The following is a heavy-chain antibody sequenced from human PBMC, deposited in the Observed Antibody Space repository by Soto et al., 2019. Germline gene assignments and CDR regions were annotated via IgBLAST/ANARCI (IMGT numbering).Heavy chain of an antibody. V-gene: IGHV4-4*02. CDR2: IYHSGST. D-gene: IGHD6-13*01. J-gene: IGHJ6*02. CDR3: ARVGAAAGYYYYGMDV. CDR1: GGSISSSNW. Sequence: QVQLQESGPGLVKPSGTLSLTCAVSGGSISSSNWWSWVRQPPGKGLEWIGEIYHSGSTNYNPSLKTRVTKSVDKPKNQFSLKLSSVTAADTAVYYCARVGAAAGYYYYGMDVWGQGTTVTVSS.